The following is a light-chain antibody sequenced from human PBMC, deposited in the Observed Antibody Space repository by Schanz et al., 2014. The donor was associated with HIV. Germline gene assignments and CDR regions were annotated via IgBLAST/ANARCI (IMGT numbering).Light chain of an antibody. CDR3: QHYGSS. CDR2: GAS. CDR1: QSVSSSY. V-gene: IGKV3-20*01. J-gene: IGKJ3*01. Sequence: EIVMTQSPGTLSVSPGERATLSCRASQSVSSSYLAWYQQKPGQAPRLLIYGASSRATGIPDRFSGSGSGTEFTLTISSLQSEDFAVYYCQHYGSSFGPGTKVDIK.